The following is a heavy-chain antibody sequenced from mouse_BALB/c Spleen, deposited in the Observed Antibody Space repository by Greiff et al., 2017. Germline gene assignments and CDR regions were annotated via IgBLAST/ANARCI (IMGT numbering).Heavy chain of an antibody. J-gene: IGHJ1*01. CDR3: ARGPHYGSSYWYFDV. CDR1: GFSLTSYG. D-gene: IGHD1-1*01. CDR2: IWAGGST. Sequence: VKLQESGPGLVAPSQSLSITCTVSGFSLTSYGVHWVRQPPGKGLEWLGVIWAGGSTNYNSALMSRLSISKDNSKSQVFLKMNSLQTDDTAMYYCARGPHYGSSYWYFDVWGAGTTVTVSS. V-gene: IGHV2-9*02.